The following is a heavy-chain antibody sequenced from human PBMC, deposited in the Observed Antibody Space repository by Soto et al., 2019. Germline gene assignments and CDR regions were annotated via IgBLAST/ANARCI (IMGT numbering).Heavy chain of an antibody. CDR1: GFTFSDYY. CDR2: ISSGGTTI. J-gene: IGHJ4*02. D-gene: IGHD3-10*01. V-gene: IGHV3-11*01. CDR3: ARRRNTGIDY. Sequence: GGSLRLSCAASGFTFSDYYMNWIRQAPGKGLEWVSYISSGGTTISYADSVKGRFTISRDNAKNSLYLQMNSLRVEDTAVYYCARRRNTGIDYWGQGTLVTVSS.